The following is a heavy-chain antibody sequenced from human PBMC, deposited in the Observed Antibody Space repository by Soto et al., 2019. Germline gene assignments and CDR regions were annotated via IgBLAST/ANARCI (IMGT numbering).Heavy chain of an antibody. CDR2: IYYSGRS. CDR1: GGSITSSSYY. CDR3: ARQRTTVVTQAYFDH. D-gene: IGHD4-17*01. V-gene: IGHV4-39*01. J-gene: IGHJ4*02. Sequence: QRQLQESGPGLVKPSETLSLTCTVSGGSITSSSYYWGWIRQPPGKGLEWIGGIYYSGRSYYNPSLKSRVTMSVDTSKNQFSLTLNSVTAADAAVYYCARQRTTVVTQAYFDHWGQGTLVTVSS.